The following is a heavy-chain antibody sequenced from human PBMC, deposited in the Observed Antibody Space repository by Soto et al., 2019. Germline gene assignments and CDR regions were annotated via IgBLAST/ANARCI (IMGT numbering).Heavy chain of an antibody. V-gene: IGHV4-59*01. D-gene: IGHD5-12*01. Sequence: PSETLSLTCTVSSGSISSYYWSWIRQPPGKGLEWIGYIYYSGSTNYNPSLKSRVTISVDTSKNQFSLKLSSVTAADTAVYYCARETGEYSGYVSSKLHYYYYMDVWGKGTTVTVSS. CDR3: ARETGEYSGYVSSKLHYYYYMDV. CDR1: SGSISSYY. CDR2: IYYSGST. J-gene: IGHJ6*03.